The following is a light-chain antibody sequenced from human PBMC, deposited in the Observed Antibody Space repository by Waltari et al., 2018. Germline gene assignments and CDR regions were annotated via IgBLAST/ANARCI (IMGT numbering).Light chain of an antibody. CDR3: QQRAKWPLT. Sequence: EIVLTQSPAKLSLSPGERATLSCRASQSVSNYLAWYQQKPGQAPTLLIYDISNRATDIPARFSGSGSGTDFTLTITSLEPGDSAIYYCQQRAKWPLTFGGGTRVETK. CDR1: QSVSNY. CDR2: DIS. J-gene: IGKJ4*01. V-gene: IGKV3-11*01.